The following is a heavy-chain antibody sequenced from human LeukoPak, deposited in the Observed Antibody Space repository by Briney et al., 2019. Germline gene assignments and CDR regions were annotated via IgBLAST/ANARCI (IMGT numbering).Heavy chain of an antibody. CDR2: IYTDGRT. J-gene: IGHJ6*03. Sequence: SETLSLTCTVSGGSMSSYYWSWIRQPAGKGLEWIGRIYTDGRTKYISSLKSRATISVDTSKNQFSLKLSSVTAADTAVYYCARGGNYHPTHSYFYQYMDVWGKGTTVTVSS. V-gene: IGHV4-4*07. CDR3: ARGGNYHPTHSYFYQYMDV. D-gene: IGHD1-26*01. CDR1: GGSMSSYY.